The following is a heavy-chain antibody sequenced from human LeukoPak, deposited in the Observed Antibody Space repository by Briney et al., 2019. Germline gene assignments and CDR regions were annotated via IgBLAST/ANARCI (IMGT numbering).Heavy chain of an antibody. CDR2: ISGGGGSK. Sequence: GGSLRLSCAASGFTFSSYAMSWVRQAPGKGLEWVSAISGGGGSKYYADSVKGRFSISRDSSKNTLYLQMNSMRAEDTAVYHCAKDPPMGPFSQHWGQGTLVTVSS. V-gene: IGHV3-23*01. CDR3: AKDPPMGPFSQH. J-gene: IGHJ1*01. D-gene: IGHD3-10*01. CDR1: GFTFSSYA.